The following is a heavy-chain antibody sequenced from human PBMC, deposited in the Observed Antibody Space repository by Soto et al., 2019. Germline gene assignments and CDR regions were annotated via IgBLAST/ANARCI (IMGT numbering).Heavy chain of an antibody. V-gene: IGHV3-49*04. CDR3: TRKIYYDILTGPTDSYYYYGMDV. CDR1: GFTFGDYA. D-gene: IGHD3-9*01. J-gene: IGHJ6*02. CDR2: IRSKAYGGTT. Sequence: PGGSLRLSCTASGFTFGDYAMSWVRQAPGKGLEWVGSIRSKAYGGTTEYAASVKGRFTISRDDSKSIAYLQMNSLKTEDTAVYYCTRKIYYDILTGPTDSYYYYGMDVWGQGTTVTVSS.